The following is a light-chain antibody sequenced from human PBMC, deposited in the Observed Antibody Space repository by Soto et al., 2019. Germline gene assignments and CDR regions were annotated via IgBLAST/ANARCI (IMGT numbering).Light chain of an antibody. V-gene: IGKV1-33*01. CDR3: QQYDNLPYT. J-gene: IGKJ2*01. CDR2: DAS. CDR1: QGISNS. Sequence: DIQMTQSPSSLSASVGDRITITCQASQGISNSLNWYQHKLGKAPKLLIYDASNVEPGVPSRFSGSGSGTDCTLTISSLQPEDFAIYYCQQYDNLPYTFGQGTKLEIK.